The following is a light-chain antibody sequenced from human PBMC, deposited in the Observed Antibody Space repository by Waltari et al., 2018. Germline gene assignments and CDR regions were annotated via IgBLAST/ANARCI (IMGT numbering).Light chain of an antibody. CDR3: QQYNNWPLT. Sequence: EIVMTQSPATLSVSPGERATLSCRASQIISTNLAWYQQRPGQAPRLLIFGAFTRATGIPARFSGSGSGTEFTLTISSLQSEDFAVYYCQQYNNWPLTFGGGTKVEIK. CDR2: GAF. J-gene: IGKJ4*01. CDR1: QIISTN. V-gene: IGKV3-15*01.